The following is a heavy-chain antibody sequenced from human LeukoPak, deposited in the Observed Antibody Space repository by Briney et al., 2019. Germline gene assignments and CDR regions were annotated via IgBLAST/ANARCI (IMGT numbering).Heavy chain of an antibody. D-gene: IGHD6-13*01. J-gene: IGHJ4*02. CDR1: GFTFDDYA. Sequence: GGSLRLSCAASGFTFDDYAMHWVRQAPGKGLEWVSGISWNSGSIGYADSVKGRFTISRDNAKNSLYLQMNSLRAEDTAVYYCAKEDRRYSSSWGQGTLVTVSS. CDR3: AKEDRRYSSS. CDR2: ISWNSGSI. V-gene: IGHV3-9*01.